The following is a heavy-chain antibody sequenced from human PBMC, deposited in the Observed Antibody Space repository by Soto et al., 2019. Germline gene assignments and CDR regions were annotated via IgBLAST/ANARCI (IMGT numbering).Heavy chain of an antibody. Sequence: EVQLLESGGGLVQPGGSLRLSCAASGLTFRAFYMSWVRQPPGKGLEWVSGISGSGGSTYYADSVKGRFTISRDSSSNTLYLQMSSLRAEDTAVYYCAKSRGDSWYLYYYDYWGQGTLVTVSS. CDR2: ISGSGGST. D-gene: IGHD5-12*01. J-gene: IGHJ4*02. V-gene: IGHV3-23*01. CDR3: AKSRGDSWYLYYYDY. CDR1: GLTFRAFY.